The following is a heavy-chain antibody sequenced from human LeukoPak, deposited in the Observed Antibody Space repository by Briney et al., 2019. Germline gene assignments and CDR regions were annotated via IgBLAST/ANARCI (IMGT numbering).Heavy chain of an antibody. CDR2: ISSNSGSI. CDR1: GFTFDDYA. Sequence: GGSLRLSCAASGFTFDDYAMHWVRQAPGKGLELVSGISSNSGSIDYADSVKGRFTISRDNAKNSLYLQMNSLRAEDTALYYCTKGAHYYDSSGYWSWGQGTLVTVSS. D-gene: IGHD3-22*01. J-gene: IGHJ5*02. V-gene: IGHV3-9*01. CDR3: TKGAHYYDSSGYWS.